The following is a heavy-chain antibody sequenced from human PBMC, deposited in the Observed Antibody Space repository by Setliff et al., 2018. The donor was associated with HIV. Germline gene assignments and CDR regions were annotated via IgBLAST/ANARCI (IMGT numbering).Heavy chain of an antibody. CDR3: ARDSGTTGWCVDV. Sequence: SETLSLTCAVSGGSITSSLYYWTWIRQHPGKGLEWIGYIYYSGSTYYNPSLKSRVTISVDTSKSQFSLKVSSVTAADTAVYYCARDSGTTGWCVDVWGQGTTVTVSS. D-gene: IGHD3-10*01. J-gene: IGHJ6*02. V-gene: IGHV4-31*11. CDR1: GGSITSSLYY. CDR2: IYYSGST.